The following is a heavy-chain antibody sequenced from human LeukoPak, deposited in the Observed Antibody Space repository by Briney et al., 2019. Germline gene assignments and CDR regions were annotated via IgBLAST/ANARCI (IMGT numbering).Heavy chain of an antibody. D-gene: IGHD5-12*01. Sequence: GGSLRLSCAASGFTFSNYWMHWVRQAPGKGLGWVSRINSDGGGTIYADSVKGRFTISRDNAKTTLYLPMNRLRAEDTAVYSCARGGGYSGFDQDWFDPWGQGTLVTVSS. CDR2: INSDGGGT. CDR3: ARGGGYSGFDQDWFDP. V-gene: IGHV3-74*01. J-gene: IGHJ5*02. CDR1: GFTFSNYW.